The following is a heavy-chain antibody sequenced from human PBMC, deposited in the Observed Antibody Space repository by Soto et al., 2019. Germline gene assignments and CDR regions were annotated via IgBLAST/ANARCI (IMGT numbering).Heavy chain of an antibody. J-gene: IGHJ4*02. D-gene: IGHD6-19*01. CDR1: GGSISSHS. Sequence: SETLSLTCSVSGGSISSHSWTWIRQPPGKGLEWIGYIFNTRSTNYNSNPSLKSRVTISVDTSKNHLSLKLTSVTAADTAVYYCARHGWSTSGWFDYWGRGTLVTVSS. CDR3: ARHGWSTSGWFDY. V-gene: IGHV4-59*08. CDR2: IFNTRST.